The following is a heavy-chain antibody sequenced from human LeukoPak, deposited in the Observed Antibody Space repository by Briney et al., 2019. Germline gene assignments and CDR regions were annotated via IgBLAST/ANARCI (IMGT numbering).Heavy chain of an antibody. J-gene: IGHJ4*02. Sequence: GGSLRLSCAASGFTFSSYWMHWVRQAPGKGLVWVSAISGSGGSTYYADSVKGRFTISRDNSKNTLYLQMNSLRAEDTAVYYCAKEVQQLVHYWGQGTLVTVSS. D-gene: IGHD6-13*01. CDR3: AKEVQQLVHY. CDR2: ISGSGGST. CDR1: GFTFSSYW. V-gene: IGHV3-23*01.